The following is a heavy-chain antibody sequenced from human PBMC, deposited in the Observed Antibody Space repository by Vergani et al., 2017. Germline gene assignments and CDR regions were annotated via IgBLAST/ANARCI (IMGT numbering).Heavy chain of an antibody. CDR3: ARGLRLLYNRFDP. Sequence: QVQLVGSGGGVVHPGRSLRPSWPASGFTFNQFARHWFAQAPGKGLGWVAVTWYDGKNKQYADSVKGRLSISRDNSKSTMYLQMNSLRDEDTGVYYCARGLRLLYNRFDPWGQGTLVTVSS. CDR2: TWYDGKNK. J-gene: IGHJ5*02. D-gene: IGHD1-14*01. V-gene: IGHV3-33*01. CDR1: GFTFNQFA.